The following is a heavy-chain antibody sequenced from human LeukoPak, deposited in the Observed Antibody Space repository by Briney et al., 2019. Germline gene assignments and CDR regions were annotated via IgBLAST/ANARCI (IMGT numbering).Heavy chain of an antibody. CDR2: IRSKDNDGTT. J-gene: IGHJ4*02. D-gene: IGHD3-22*01. Sequence: GGSLRLSCTASGFTFGDYAISWVRQAPGKGLEWLGFIRSKDNDGTTAYAASVKGRFIISRDDSKSIAYLQMNDLKTEDTAVYYCAKDRSSGKWYYFDYWGQGTLVTVSS. V-gene: IGHV3-49*04. CDR1: GFTFGDYA. CDR3: AKDRSSGKWYYFDY.